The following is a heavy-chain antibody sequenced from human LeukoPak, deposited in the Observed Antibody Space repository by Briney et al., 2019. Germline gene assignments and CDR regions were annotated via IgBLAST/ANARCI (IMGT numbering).Heavy chain of an antibody. CDR1: GYTFTSYG. Sequence: ASVKVSCKASGYTFTSYGIRWVRQAPGQGLEWMGWISAYNGNTNYAQKLQGRVTMTTDTSTSTAYMELRSLRSDDTAVYYCARPYYYDSSGYYRNCYFDYWGQGTLVTVSS. V-gene: IGHV1-18*01. CDR2: ISAYNGNT. CDR3: ARPYYYDSSGYYRNCYFDY. D-gene: IGHD3-22*01. J-gene: IGHJ4*02.